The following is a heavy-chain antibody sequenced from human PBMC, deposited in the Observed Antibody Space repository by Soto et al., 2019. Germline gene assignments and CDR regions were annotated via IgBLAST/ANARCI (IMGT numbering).Heavy chain of an antibody. D-gene: IGHD3-10*01. V-gene: IGHV2-5*02. Sequence: GSGPTLVNPTQTLTLTCTFSAFSLSTGGVGVGWIRQPPGKALEWLAVIYWDDDKRYSPSLKSRLAITKDTSKNQVVLTMTSMDPVDTATYYCAHVAYGLDDYWGQGTLVTVSS. CDR2: IYWDDDK. CDR3: AHVAYGLDDY. CDR1: AFSLSTGGVG. J-gene: IGHJ4*02.